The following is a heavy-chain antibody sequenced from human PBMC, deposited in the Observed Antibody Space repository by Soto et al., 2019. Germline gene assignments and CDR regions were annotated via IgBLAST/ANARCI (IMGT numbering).Heavy chain of an antibody. D-gene: IGHD2-15*01. Sequence: QMQLVQSGPEVKKPGTSVKVSCKASGFTFTTLVVLWVRQARGHPLEWIGWIVVGSGNTNYAQKYQERITITRDMSPGTAYMELSSLRPEDPAVYYCATDSRGSYAHLGYWGQGTLVAVSS. V-gene: IGHV1-58*01. CDR2: IVVGSGNT. CDR1: GFTFTTLV. J-gene: IGHJ4*02. CDR3: ATDSRGSYAHLGY.